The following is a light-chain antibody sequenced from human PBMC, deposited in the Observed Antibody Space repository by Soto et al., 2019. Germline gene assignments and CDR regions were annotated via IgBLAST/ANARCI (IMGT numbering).Light chain of an antibody. Sequence: EIVMTQSPATLSVSPGERATLSCRASQSVSSNLAWYQQKPGQAPRLLIYGASSRATGIPDRFSGSGSGTDFTLNISSLEPEDFAVYYCQQRSNWPLTFGGGTKVDIK. J-gene: IGKJ4*01. CDR3: QQRSNWPLT. CDR2: GAS. CDR1: QSVSSN. V-gene: IGKV3-11*01.